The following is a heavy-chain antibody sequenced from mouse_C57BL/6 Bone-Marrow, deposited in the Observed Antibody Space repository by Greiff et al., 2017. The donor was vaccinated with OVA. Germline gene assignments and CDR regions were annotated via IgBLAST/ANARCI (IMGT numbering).Heavy chain of an antibody. D-gene: IGHD2-4*01. Sequence: QVQLQQPGAELVRPGSSVKLSCKASGYTFTSYWMEWVKQRPGQGLEWIGNIYPSDSETHYNQKFKDKVTFTVDKSSSTAYMQHSSLTSEDSAVSYDSSPYYDYDSYFDVWGTGTTVSVSS. V-gene: IGHV1-61*01. CDR2: IYPSDSET. CDR3: SSPYYDYDSYFDV. CDR1: GYTFTSYW. J-gene: IGHJ1*03.